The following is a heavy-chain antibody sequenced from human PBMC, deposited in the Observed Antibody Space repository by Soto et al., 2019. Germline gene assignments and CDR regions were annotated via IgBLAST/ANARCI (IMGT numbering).Heavy chain of an antibody. CDR3: ARIVWRRHYYYYYMDV. CDR2: ISSSSSTI. CDR1: GFTFSSYG. J-gene: IGHJ6*03. Sequence: GGSLRLSCAASGFTFSSYGMHWVRQAPGKGLEWVSYISSSSSTIYYADTVKGRFTISRDNAKNSLYLQMNSLRAEDTDVYNSARIVWRRHYYYYYMDVWGKGTTVTVSS. V-gene: IGHV3-48*01. D-gene: IGHD2-8*01.